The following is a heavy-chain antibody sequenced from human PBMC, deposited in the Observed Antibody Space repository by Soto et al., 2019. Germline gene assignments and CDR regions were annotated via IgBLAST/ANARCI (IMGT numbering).Heavy chain of an antibody. CDR2: IWYDGSNK. CDR1: GFTFSSYG. J-gene: IGHJ4*02. CDR3: ASGVRGVNFDY. Sequence: QVQLVESGGGVVQPGRSLRLSCAASGFTFSSYGMHWVRQAPGKGLEWVAVIWYDGSNKYYADSVKGRFTISRDNSKNTLYLQMNSLRAEDTAVYYCASGVRGVNFDYWGQGTLVTVSS. D-gene: IGHD3-10*01. V-gene: IGHV3-33*01.